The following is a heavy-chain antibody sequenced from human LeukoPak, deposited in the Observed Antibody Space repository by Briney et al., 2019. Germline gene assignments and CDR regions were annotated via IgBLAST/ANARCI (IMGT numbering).Heavy chain of an antibody. Sequence: GGSLRLSCAASGFTFSSYEMNWVRQAPGKGLEWVSYISSSGSTIYYADSVKGRFTISRDNAKNSLYLQMNSLRAEDTAVYYCAKGGIVAREFFDIWGQGTMVTVSS. V-gene: IGHV3-48*03. D-gene: IGHD2-15*01. J-gene: IGHJ3*02. CDR3: AKGGIVAREFFDI. CDR2: ISSSGSTI. CDR1: GFTFSSYE.